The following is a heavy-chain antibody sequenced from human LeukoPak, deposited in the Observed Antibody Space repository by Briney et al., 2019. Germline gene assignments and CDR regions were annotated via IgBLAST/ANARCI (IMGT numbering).Heavy chain of an antibody. V-gene: IGHV4-39*02. CDR1: GGSISSSSYY. J-gene: IGHJ4*02. CDR2: IFYSGST. D-gene: IGHD6-13*01. Sequence: SETLSLTCTVSGGSISSSSYYWGWIRQPPGKGLEWIGSIFYSGSTYYNPSLKSRVTISVDTSKNQFSLKLSSVTAADTAVYYCARDAAAGYSLACWGQGTLVTVSS. CDR3: ARDAAAGYSLAC.